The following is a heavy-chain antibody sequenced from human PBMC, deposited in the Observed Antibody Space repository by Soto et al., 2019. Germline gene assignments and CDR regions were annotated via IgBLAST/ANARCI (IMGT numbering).Heavy chain of an antibody. CDR1: GFSFSSYA. V-gene: IGHV3-23*01. CDR3: AKDGDILSGHPEYFQH. D-gene: IGHD3-9*01. J-gene: IGHJ1*01. Sequence: GGSLRLSCAASGFSFSSYATSWFRQAPGKGLECVSSISGGGGSTYYADSVKGRFTISRDNSKNTLYLQMNSLRAEDTADYYCAKDGDILSGHPEYFQHWGQGTLVTVSS. CDR2: ISGGGGST.